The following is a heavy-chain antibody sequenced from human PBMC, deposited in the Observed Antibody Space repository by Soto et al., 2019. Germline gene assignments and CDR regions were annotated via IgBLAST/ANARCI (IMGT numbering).Heavy chain of an antibody. J-gene: IGHJ2*01. Sequence: GGSLRLSCAASGFTFSSYAMSWVRQAPGKGLEWVSAISGSGGSTYYADSVKGRFTISRDNAKNSLYLQMNSLRAEDTAVYYCARADSTFAYFDLWGRGTLVTVSS. V-gene: IGHV3-23*01. CDR2: ISGSGGST. D-gene: IGHD5-18*01. CDR1: GFTFSSYA. CDR3: ARADSTFAYFDL.